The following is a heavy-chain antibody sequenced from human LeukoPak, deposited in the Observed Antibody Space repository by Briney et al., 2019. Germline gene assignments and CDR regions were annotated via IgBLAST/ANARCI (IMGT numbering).Heavy chain of an antibody. CDR3: ARDMGLRTAEDAFDI. V-gene: IGHV1-3*01. CDR1: GYTFTSYA. D-gene: IGHD3-10*01. CDR2: INAGNGNT. Sequence: GASVKVSCKASGYTFTSYAMHWVRQAPGQRLEWMGWINAGNGNTKYSQKFQGRVTITRDTSASTAYMELSSLRSEDTAVYYCARDMGLRTAEDAFDIWGQGTMVTVSS. J-gene: IGHJ3*02.